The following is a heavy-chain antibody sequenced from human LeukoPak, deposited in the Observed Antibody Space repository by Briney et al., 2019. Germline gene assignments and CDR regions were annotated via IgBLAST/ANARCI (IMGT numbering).Heavy chain of an antibody. J-gene: IGHJ5*02. Sequence: SETLSLTCTVSGGSISSSSYYWGWIRQPPGKGLEWIGSIYYSGSTYYNPSLKSRVTISVDTSKNQFSLKLSSVTAADTAVYYCARLKDYDSSGPWGQGTLVTVSS. D-gene: IGHD3-22*01. CDR2: IYYSGST. CDR1: GGSISSSSYY. V-gene: IGHV4-39*01. CDR3: ARLKDYDSSGP.